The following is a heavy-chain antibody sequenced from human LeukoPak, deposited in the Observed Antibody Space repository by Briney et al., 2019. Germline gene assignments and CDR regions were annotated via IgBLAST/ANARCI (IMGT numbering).Heavy chain of an antibody. V-gene: IGHV3-30*02. CDR3: AKDQSYSSSWHYFDY. CDR1: GFTFSSYG. CDR2: IRYGGSNK. Sequence: GGSLRLSCAASGFTFSSYGMHWVRQAPGKGLEWVAFIRYGGSNKYYADSVKGRFTISRDNSKNTLYLQMNSLRAEDTAVYYCAKDQSYSSSWHYFDYWGQGTLVTVSS. J-gene: IGHJ4*02. D-gene: IGHD6-13*01.